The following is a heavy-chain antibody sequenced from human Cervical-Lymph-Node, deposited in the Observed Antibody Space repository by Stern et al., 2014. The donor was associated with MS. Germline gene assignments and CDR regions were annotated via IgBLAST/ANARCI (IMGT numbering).Heavy chain of an antibody. CDR3: ARGWNDVGFDK. Sequence: QVQLQESGPGLVKPSGTLSLTCAVFGGSVSSNNWWNWVRQPPGKGLEWIGEFFHNGSTNYNPSLKSRVNIAVDKSKTQFSLNVRSVTAADTAVYYCARGWNDVGFDKWGQGTLVTVSS. D-gene: IGHD1-1*01. CDR1: GGSVSSNNW. V-gene: IGHV4-4*02. CDR2: FFHNGST. J-gene: IGHJ4*02.